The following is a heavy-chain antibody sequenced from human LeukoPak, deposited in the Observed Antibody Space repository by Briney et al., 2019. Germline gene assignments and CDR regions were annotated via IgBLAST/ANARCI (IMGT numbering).Heavy chain of an antibody. V-gene: IGHV1-69*05. Sequence: ASVKVSCKASGGTFSSYAISWVRQAPGQGLEWMGRIIPIFGTANYAQKFQGRVTITTDESTSTAYMELSSLRSEDTAVYYCARTRNGERLASGWYYYYMDVWGKGTTVTVSS. D-gene: IGHD6-19*01. J-gene: IGHJ6*03. CDR2: IIPIFGTA. CDR3: ARTRNGERLASGWYYYYMDV. CDR1: GGTFSSYA.